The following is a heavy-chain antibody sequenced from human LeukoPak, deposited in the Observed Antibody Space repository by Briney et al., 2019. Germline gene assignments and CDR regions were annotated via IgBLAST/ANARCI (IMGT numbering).Heavy chain of an antibody. J-gene: IGHJ6*03. CDR1: GFTFSSYA. V-gene: IGHV3-30*01. CDR3: ARDRHSMDV. Sequence: GGSLRLSCAASGFTFSSYAMHWVRQAPGKGLEWVAVISYDGSNKYYADSAKGRFTISRDNSKNTLYLQMNSLRAEDTAVYYCARDRHSMDVWGKGTTVTVSS. CDR2: ISYDGSNK.